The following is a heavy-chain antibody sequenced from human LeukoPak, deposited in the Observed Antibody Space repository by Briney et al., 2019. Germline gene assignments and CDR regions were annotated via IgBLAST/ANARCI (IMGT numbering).Heavy chain of an antibody. CDR1: GFTFSSYA. D-gene: IGHD6-25*01. V-gene: IGHV3-30-3*01. J-gene: IGHJ4*02. Sequence: GGSLRLSCAASGFTFSSYAMHWVRQAPGKGLEWVAVISYDGSNKYYADSVKGRFTISRDNSKNTLYLQMNSLRAEDTAVYYCARDSRYYFDYWVQGTLVTVSS. CDR2: ISYDGSNK. CDR3: ARDSRYYFDY.